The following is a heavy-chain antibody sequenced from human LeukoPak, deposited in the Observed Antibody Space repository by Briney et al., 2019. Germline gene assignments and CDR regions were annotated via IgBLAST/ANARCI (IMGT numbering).Heavy chain of an antibody. CDR2: ISGSGGST. J-gene: IGHJ4*02. CDR3: TTISSGGELLFSDFDY. D-gene: IGHD1-26*01. Sequence: GGSLRLSCAASGFTFSSYAMSWVRQAPGKGLEWVSAISGSGGSTYYADSVKGRFTISRDNSKNTLYLQMNSLKTEDTAVYYCTTISSGGELLFSDFDYWGQGTLVTVSS. CDR1: GFTFSSYA. V-gene: IGHV3-23*01.